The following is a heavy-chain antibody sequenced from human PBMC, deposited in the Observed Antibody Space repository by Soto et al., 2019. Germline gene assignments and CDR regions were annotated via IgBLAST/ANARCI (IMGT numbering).Heavy chain of an antibody. J-gene: IGHJ4*02. D-gene: IGHD2-15*01. V-gene: IGHV3-48*02. CDR3: ASAGYCSAGSCYTHDY. CDR1: GFTFSTYS. CDR2: ISSSSSTI. Sequence: EVQLVESGGGLVQPGGSLRLSCAASGFTFSTYSMNWVRQAPGKGLEWVSYISSSSSTIYYADSVKGRFTISRDNAKNTLYLQMNVVREEDTAVYDCASAGYCSAGSCYTHDYWGQGTLVTVSS.